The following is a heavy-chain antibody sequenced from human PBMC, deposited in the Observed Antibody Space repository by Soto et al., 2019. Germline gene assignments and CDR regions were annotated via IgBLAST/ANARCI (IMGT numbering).Heavy chain of an antibody. Sequence: EEQLVESGGGLVQPGGSLRLSCAASGFTVSHYYMSWVRQAPGKGLEWVANINQDGSAKSYVDSVRGRFTISRDNGKQSLSLQMDSLRADDTAVYYCARWNGGFDPWGQGTLVTVSS. D-gene: IGHD1-1*01. CDR1: GFTVSHYY. CDR3: ARWNGGFDP. J-gene: IGHJ5*02. V-gene: IGHV3-7*05. CDR2: INQDGSAK.